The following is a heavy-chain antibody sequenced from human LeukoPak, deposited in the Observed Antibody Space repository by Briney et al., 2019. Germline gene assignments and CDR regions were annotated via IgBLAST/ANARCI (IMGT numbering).Heavy chain of an antibody. Sequence: GASVKVSCKASGYTFTSYGISWVRQAPGQGLEWMGWISAYDGNTNYAQKLQGRVTMTTDTSTSTAYMELRSLRSDDTAVYYCARAGQWLVPRFEGYWGQGTLVIVSS. CDR2: ISAYDGNT. CDR1: GYTFTSYG. D-gene: IGHD6-19*01. V-gene: IGHV1-18*01. J-gene: IGHJ4*02. CDR3: ARAGQWLVPRFEGY.